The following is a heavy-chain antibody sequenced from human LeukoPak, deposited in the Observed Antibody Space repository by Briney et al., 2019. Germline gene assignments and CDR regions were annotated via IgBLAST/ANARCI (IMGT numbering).Heavy chain of an antibody. Sequence: SETLSLTCTVPGGSINSYYWNWIRQPPGKGLEWIGYIYYSGSTNYNPSLKSRVNISVDTSKNQFSLNLTSVSAADTAVYYCARQGAVAGTFDYWGQGTLVTVSS. V-gene: IGHV4-59*08. CDR2: IYYSGST. CDR3: ARQGAVAGTFDY. CDR1: GGSINSYY. D-gene: IGHD6-19*01. J-gene: IGHJ4*02.